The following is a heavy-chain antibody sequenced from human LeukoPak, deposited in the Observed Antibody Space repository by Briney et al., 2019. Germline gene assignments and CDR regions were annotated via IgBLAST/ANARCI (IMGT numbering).Heavy chain of an antibody. Sequence: PSETLSLTCSVSGGSISSYYWSWIRQPAGKQPEWIGRMYTSGSTYYNPSLKSRVTMSADTSKIQFSLKLTSVTAADTSVYYCAREGGPGGDYGSIDSWGQGTLVTVSS. D-gene: IGHD4-17*01. CDR3: AREGGPGGDYGSIDS. CDR1: GGSISSYY. V-gene: IGHV4-4*07. J-gene: IGHJ4*02. CDR2: MYTSGST.